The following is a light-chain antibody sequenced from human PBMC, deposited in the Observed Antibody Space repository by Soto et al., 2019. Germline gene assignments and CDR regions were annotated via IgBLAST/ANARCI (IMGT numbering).Light chain of an antibody. Sequence: ELVLMPSPGTLSLSPGDRASLSCRASQSVSSSYLAWYQQKPGQAPRLLIYDASNRATGIPARFSGSGSGTDFTLTISSLEPEDFAVYYCQQRSNFLTFGGGTKVDIK. CDR2: DAS. CDR1: QSVSSSY. J-gene: IGKJ4*01. CDR3: QQRSNFLT. V-gene: IGKV3D-20*02.